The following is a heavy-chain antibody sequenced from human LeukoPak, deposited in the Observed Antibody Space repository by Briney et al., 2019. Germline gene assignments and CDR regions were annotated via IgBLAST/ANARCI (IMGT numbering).Heavy chain of an antibody. Sequence: GGSLRLSCAASGFTFSSYAMSWVRQAPGKGLEWVSAISGSGGSTYYADSVKGRFTISRDNSKNTLYLQMNSLRAEDTAVYYCARIRGYSYGYLDYWGQGTLVTASS. CDR3: ARIRGYSYGYLDY. J-gene: IGHJ4*02. CDR2: ISGSGGST. D-gene: IGHD5-18*01. V-gene: IGHV3-23*01. CDR1: GFTFSSYA.